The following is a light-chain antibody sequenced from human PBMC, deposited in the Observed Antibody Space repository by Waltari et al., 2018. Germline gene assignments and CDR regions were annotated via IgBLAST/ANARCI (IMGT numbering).Light chain of an antibody. J-gene: IGLJ6*01. CDR2: SNN. CDR1: RPTIGSNP. V-gene: IGLV1-44*01. Sequence: QSLLPQPPPASGTPGQRVTIPCPGSRPTIGSNPVPSYQQLPGTAPKLLIYSNNQRPSGVPDRFSGSKSGTSASLAISGLQSEDEADYYCAAWDDSLNGNVFGSGTKVTVL. CDR3: AAWDDSLNGNV.